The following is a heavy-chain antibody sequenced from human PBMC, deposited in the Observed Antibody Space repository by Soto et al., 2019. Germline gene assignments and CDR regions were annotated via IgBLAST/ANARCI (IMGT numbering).Heavy chain of an antibody. CDR2: VSGSSSSI. D-gene: IGHD4-17*01. Sequence: GGSRRLSCAASGFNFSRFSMNWVRQAPGKGLEWVSCVSGSSSSIYYADSVKGRFTISRDNAKSSVYLEMNSLRAEDTADYYCSYGDSNWFDPWGQGTRVTVSS. CDR1: GFNFSRFS. J-gene: IGHJ5*02. CDR3: SYGDSNWFDP. V-gene: IGHV3-48*01.